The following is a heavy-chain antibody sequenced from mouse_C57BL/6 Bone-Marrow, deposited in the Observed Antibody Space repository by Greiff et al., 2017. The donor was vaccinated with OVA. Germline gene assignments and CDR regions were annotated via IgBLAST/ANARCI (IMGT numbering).Heavy chain of an antibody. V-gene: IGHV1-42*01. D-gene: IGHD2-3*01. CDR1: GYSFTGYY. CDR2: INPSTGGT. J-gene: IGHJ4*01. CDR3: ASIYDGYYGAMDY. Sequence: VQLKESGPELVKPGASVKISCKASGYSFTGYYMNWVKQSPEKSLEWIGEINPSTGGTTYNQKFKAKATLTVDKSSSTTYMQLKSLTSEDSAVYYCASIYDGYYGAMDYWGQGTSVTVSS.